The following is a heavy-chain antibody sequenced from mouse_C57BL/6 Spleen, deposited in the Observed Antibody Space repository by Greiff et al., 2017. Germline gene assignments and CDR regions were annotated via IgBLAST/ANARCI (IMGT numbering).Heavy chain of an antibody. CDR3: ARHLLDYGSSYDY. V-gene: IGHV5-6*01. J-gene: IGHJ2*01. D-gene: IGHD1-1*01. Sequence: EVKLMESGGDLVKPGGSLKLSCAASGFTFSSYSMSWVRQTPDKRLEWVATISSGGSYTYYPDSVKGRFTISRDNAKNTLYLQMSSLKSEDTAMYYCARHLLDYGSSYDYWGQGTTLTVSS. CDR2: ISSGGSYT. CDR1: GFTFSSYS.